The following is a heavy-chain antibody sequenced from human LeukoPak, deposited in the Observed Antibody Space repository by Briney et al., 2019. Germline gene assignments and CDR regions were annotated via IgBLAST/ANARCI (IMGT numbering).Heavy chain of an antibody. J-gene: IGHJ6*03. CDR1: GFTFDDYA. CDR2: IYPSGNT. D-gene: IGHD3-10*01. V-gene: IGHV4-4*07. CDR3: AREDSGSYYNFYYFYMDV. Sequence: LRLSCAASGFTFDDYAMHWVRQPAGKGLEWIGRIYPSGNTNYNPSLKSRVTLSVDTSKTQFYLSLSSVTAADTAVYYCAREDSGSYYNFYYFYMDVWGKGTTVTISS.